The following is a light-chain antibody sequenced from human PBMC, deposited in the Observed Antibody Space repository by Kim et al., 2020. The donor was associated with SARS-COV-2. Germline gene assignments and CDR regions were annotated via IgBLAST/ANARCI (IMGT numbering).Light chain of an antibody. V-gene: IGKV3-15*01. CDR3: QQYNNWPPWT. CDR1: QSVSSN. J-gene: IGKJ1*01. CDR2: GAS. Sequence: SPGERATLSCRASQSVSSNLAWYQQKPGQAPRRLIYGASTRATDIPARFSGSGSGTEFTLTISSLQSEDFAVYFCQQYNNWPPWTFGQGTKVDIK.